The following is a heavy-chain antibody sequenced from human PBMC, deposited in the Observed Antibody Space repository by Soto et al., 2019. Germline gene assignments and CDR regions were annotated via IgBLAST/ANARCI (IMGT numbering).Heavy chain of an antibody. CDR2: IYYSGST. V-gene: IGHV4-39*01. CDR3: ATLKMDSGSLLAYYYGMDV. J-gene: IGHJ6*02. D-gene: IGHD1-26*01. CDR1: GGSISSSSYY. Sequence: SETLSLTCTVSGGSISSSSYYWGWIRQPPGKGLEWIGSIYYSGSTYYNPSLKSRVTISVDTSKNQFSLKLSSVTAADTAVYYCATLKMDSGSLLAYYYGMDVWGQGTTVTVSS.